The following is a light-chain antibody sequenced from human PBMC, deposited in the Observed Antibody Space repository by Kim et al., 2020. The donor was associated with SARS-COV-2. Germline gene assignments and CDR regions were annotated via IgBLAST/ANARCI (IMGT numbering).Light chain of an antibody. J-gene: IGLJ2*01. CDR1: SLRSYY. CDR2: GKN. CDR3: NSRDSNDNVV. Sequence: SSELTQDPAVSVALGQTVRITCQGDSLRSYYATWYQQKPGQAPILVIYGKNNRPSGIPDRFSGSSSGNPASLTITGTQAGDEADYYCNSRDSNDNVVFGG. V-gene: IGLV3-19*01.